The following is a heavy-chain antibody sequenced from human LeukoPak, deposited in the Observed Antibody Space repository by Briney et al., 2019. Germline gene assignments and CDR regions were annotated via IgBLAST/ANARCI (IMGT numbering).Heavy chain of an antibody. CDR2: INHSGST. CDR3: ATGVHGIAAAGDYYFDY. CDR1: GGSFSGYY. D-gene: IGHD6-13*01. Sequence: PSETLSLTGAVYGGSFSGYYWSWIRQPPGKGLEWIGEINHSGSTNYNPSLKSRVTISVDTSKNQFSLELSSVTAADTAVYYCATGVHGIAAAGDYYFDYWGQGTLVTVSS. J-gene: IGHJ4*02. V-gene: IGHV4-34*01.